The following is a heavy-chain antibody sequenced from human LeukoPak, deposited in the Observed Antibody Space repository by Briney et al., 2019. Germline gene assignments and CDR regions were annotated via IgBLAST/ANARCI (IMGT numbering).Heavy chain of an antibody. CDR2: INNDGTST. CDR3: ARDYEYYDFWSGFDY. J-gene: IGHJ4*02. Sequence: GSLRLSCAASGFTFRSYWMHWVRQAPGKGLVWISCINNDGTSTTYADSVKGRFTISRGNVKNSLYLQMNSLRAEDTAVYYCARDYEYYDFWSGFDYWGQGTLVTVSS. D-gene: IGHD3-3*01. V-gene: IGHV3-74*01. CDR1: GFTFRSYW.